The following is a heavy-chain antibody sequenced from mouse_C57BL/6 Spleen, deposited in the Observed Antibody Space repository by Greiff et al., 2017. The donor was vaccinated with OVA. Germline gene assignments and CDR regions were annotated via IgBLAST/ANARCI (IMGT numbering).Heavy chain of an antibody. V-gene: IGHV2-2*01. CDR2: IWSGGST. J-gene: IGHJ4*01. CDR3: ARNGRGYYYAMDY. D-gene: IGHD4-1*01. Sequence: VKLMESGPGLVQPSQSLSITCTVSGFSLTSYGVHWVRQSPGKGLEWLGVIWSGGSTDYNAAFISRLSISKDNSKSQVFFKMNSLQADDTAIYYCARNGRGYYYAMDYWGQGTSVTVSS. CDR1: GFSLTSYG.